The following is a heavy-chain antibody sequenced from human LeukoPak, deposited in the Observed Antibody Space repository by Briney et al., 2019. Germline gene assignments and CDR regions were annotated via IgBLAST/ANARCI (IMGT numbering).Heavy chain of an antibody. V-gene: IGHV7-4-1*02. CDR1: GYTFTGYF. Sequence: ASVKVSCKASGYTFTGYFMHWVRQAPGQGLEWMGWINTNTGNPTYAQGFTGRFVFSLDTSVSTAYLQISSLKAEDTAVYYCARAQGFGEFLGWFDPWGQGTLVTVSS. J-gene: IGHJ5*02. D-gene: IGHD3-10*01. CDR2: INTNTGNP. CDR3: ARAQGFGEFLGWFDP.